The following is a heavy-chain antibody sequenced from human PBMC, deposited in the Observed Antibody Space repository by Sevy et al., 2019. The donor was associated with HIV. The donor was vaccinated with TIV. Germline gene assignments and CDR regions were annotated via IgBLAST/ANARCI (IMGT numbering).Heavy chain of an antibody. J-gene: IGHJ4*02. CDR3: ARGRVLRYFDWLLPDV. CDR1: GYTFTGYY. Sequence: ASVKVSCKASGYTFTGYYMHWVRQAPGQGLEWMGRINPNSGGTNYAQKFQGRVTMTRDTSISTAYMGLSRLRSDDTAVYYCARGRVLRYFDWLLPDVWGQGTLVTVSS. CDR2: INPNSGGT. D-gene: IGHD3-9*01. V-gene: IGHV1-2*06.